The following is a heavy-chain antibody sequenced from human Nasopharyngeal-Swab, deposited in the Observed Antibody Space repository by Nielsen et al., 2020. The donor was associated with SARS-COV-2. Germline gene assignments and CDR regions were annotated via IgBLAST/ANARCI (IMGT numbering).Heavy chain of an antibody. CDR3: ATVYSAVYSSGWYFY. J-gene: IGHJ4*02. CDR1: GYTFTGYY. CDR2: IIPILGIA. V-gene: IGHV1-69*10. Sequence: SVKVSCKASGYTFTGYYMHWVRQAPGQGLEWMGRIIPILGIANYAQKFQGRVTITADKSTSTAYMELSSLRSEDTAVYYCATVYSAVYSSGWYFYWGQGTLVTVSS. D-gene: IGHD6-19*01.